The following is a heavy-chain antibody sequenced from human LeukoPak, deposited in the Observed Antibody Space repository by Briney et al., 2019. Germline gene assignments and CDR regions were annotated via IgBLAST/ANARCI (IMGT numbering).Heavy chain of an antibody. CDR1: GYTFTGYY. Sequence: ASVKVSCMASGYTFTGYYMHWVRQAPGQGLEWMGWINPNSGGTNYAQKFQGRVTMTRDTSISAVYMELGRLRSDDTAVYYCARDGTGVYNLVQYWGQGTLVTVSS. CDR3: ARDGTGVYNLVQY. V-gene: IGHV1-2*02. D-gene: IGHD5-24*01. J-gene: IGHJ4*02. CDR2: INPNSGGT.